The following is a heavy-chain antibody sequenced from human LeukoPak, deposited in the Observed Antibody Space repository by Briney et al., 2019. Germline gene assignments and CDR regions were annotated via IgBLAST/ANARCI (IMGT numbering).Heavy chain of an antibody. J-gene: IGHJ4*02. Sequence: PGGSLRLSCAASGFTFSAYTMSWVRQAPGKGLEWVSSITTSGDYKYYADSLRGRLTISRDNAKNSLFLQMNSLRGDDTAVYYCARDPAATPLDYWGQGILVTVSS. CDR2: ITTSGDYK. V-gene: IGHV3-21*01. CDR3: ARDPAATPLDY. CDR1: GFTFSAYT. D-gene: IGHD6-13*01.